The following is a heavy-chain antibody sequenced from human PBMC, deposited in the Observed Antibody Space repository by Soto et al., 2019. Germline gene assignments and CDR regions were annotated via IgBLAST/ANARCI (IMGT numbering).Heavy chain of an antibody. J-gene: IGHJ4*02. CDR1: GFTFGDFG. CDR2: ISSSGSFL. D-gene: IGHD1-1*01. Sequence: VQLVESGGGVVQPGTSLRLSCAASGFTFGDFGMNWVRQAPGKGLEWVSSISSSGSFLYYADSVEGRFTISRDDARNSVYLQMNSLRVDDTAVYYCARDGNYHEFWGQGTLVTVSS. V-gene: IGHV3-21*01. CDR3: ARDGNYHEF.